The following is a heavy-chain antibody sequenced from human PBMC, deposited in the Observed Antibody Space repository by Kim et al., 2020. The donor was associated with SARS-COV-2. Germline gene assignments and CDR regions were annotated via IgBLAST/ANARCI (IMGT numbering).Heavy chain of an antibody. CDR1: GGSFSGYY. V-gene: IGHV4-34*01. D-gene: IGHD3-10*01. CDR3: ARGQGYYGSGRNWFDP. CDR2: INHSGST. Sequence: SETLSLTCAVYGGSFSGYYWSWIRQPPGKGLEWIGEINHSGSTNYNPSLKSRVTISVDTSKNQFSLKLSSVTAADTAVYYCARGQGYYGSGRNWFDPWGQGTLVTVSS. J-gene: IGHJ5*02.